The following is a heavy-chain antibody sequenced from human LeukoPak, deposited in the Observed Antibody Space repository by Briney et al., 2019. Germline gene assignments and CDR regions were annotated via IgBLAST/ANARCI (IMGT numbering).Heavy chain of an antibody. CDR1: GFTFSNYG. J-gene: IGHJ4*02. CDR3: SSGSHDY. CDR2: IRYDGSNK. V-gene: IGHV3-30*02. D-gene: IGHD2-15*01. Sequence: GGSLRLSCAASGFTFSNYGMHWVRQAPGKGLEWLAFIRYDGSNKYYPDSVKGRFTISRDNSKSTLYLQMNSLRPEDTAVYYCSSGSHDYWGQGTPITVSS.